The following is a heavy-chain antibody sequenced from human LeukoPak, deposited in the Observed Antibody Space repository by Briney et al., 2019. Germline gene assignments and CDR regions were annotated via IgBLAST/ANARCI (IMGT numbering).Heavy chain of an antibody. V-gene: IGHV3-21*01. CDR1: GFTFSSYS. J-gene: IGHJ5*02. D-gene: IGHD3-10*01. CDR2: ISSSSSYI. CDR3: ARGSRGFDP. Sequence: AGGSLRLSCAAYGFTFSSYSMNWVRHAPGNGLEWVSSISSSSSYIYYADSVKGRFTISRDNAKNSLYLQMNSLRAEDTAVYYCARGSRGFDPWGQGTLVTVSS.